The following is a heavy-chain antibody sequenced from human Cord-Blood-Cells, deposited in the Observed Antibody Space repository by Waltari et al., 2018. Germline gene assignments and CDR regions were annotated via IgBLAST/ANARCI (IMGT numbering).Heavy chain of an antibody. Sequence: QVQLVQSGAEVKKPGASVKVSCKASGYTFTSYYMHWVRQAPGQGLEWMGISNPRGGSTSYAQKFQGRVTMTRDTSTSTVYMELSSLRSEDTAVYYCARSRDGYNFDYWGQGTLVTVSS. J-gene: IGHJ4*02. V-gene: IGHV1-46*01. CDR1: GYTFTSYY. D-gene: IGHD5-12*01. CDR2: SNPRGGST. CDR3: ARSRDGYNFDY.